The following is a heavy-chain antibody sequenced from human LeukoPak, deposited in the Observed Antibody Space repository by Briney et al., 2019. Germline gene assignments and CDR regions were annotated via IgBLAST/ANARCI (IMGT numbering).Heavy chain of an antibody. J-gene: IGHJ4*02. D-gene: IGHD2-2*01. CDR3: ARRKGIMPEYYFDY. CDR2: INHSGST. CDR1: GGSFSGYY. V-gene: IGHV4-34*01. Sequence: PSETLSLTCAVYGGSFSGYYWSWIRQPPGKQLEWIGEINHSGSTNYNPSLKSRVTISLDTSKNQFSLRLTSVTAADTAVYYCARRKGIMPEYYFDYWGQGTVVTVSS.